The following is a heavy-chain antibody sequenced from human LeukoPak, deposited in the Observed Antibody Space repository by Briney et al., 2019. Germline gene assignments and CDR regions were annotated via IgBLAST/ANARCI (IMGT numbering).Heavy chain of an antibody. CDR2: INPNNGDT. CDR1: GYTLTDKY. D-gene: IGHD1/OR15-1a*01. J-gene: IGHJ4*02. CDR3: AREEQYNMYFDY. Sequence: ASVKVSCKASGYTLTDKYLHWVRQAPGQGLEWMGWINPNNGDTTYAQKFQGRVTMTRDTSISTAYMELSRLTSDDTAVYYCAREEQYNMYFDYWGQGTPVTVSS. V-gene: IGHV1-2*02.